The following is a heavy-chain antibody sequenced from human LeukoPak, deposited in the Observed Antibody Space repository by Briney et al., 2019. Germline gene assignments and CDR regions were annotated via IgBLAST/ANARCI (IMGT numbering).Heavy chain of an antibody. D-gene: IGHD6-19*01. CDR2: IRYDGSNK. CDR3: AKPMYSSGPFVDY. CDR1: GFTFSSYG. V-gene: IGHV3-30*02. Sequence: GGSLRLSRAASGFTFSSYGMHWVRQAPGKGLEWVAFIRYDGSNKYYADSVKGRFTISRDNSKNTLYLQMNSLRAEDTAVYYCAKPMYSSGPFVDYWGQGTLVTVSS. J-gene: IGHJ4*02.